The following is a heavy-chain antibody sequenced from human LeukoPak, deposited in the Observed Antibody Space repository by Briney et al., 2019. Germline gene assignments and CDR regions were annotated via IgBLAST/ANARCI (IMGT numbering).Heavy chain of an antibody. CDR2: INPNSGDT. Sequence: ASVKVSCKASGYTYSDYYMHWVRQAPGQGLEWMGWINPNSGDTHYAQMFQGRVTMTRDTSINAAYMELRRVRSYDTAVSYCARVYNRGWKFDYWGQGTLVTVSS. CDR3: ARVYNRGWKFDY. V-gene: IGHV1-2*02. D-gene: IGHD6-19*01. J-gene: IGHJ4*02. CDR1: GYTYSDYY.